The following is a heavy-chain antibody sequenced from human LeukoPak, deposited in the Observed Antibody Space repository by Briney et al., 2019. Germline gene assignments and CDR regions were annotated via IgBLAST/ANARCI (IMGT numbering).Heavy chain of an antibody. CDR2: INHSGST. Sequence: SETLSLTCAVYGGSFSGYYWSWIRQPPGKGLEWIGEINHSGSTNYNPSLKSRVTISVDTSKNQFSLKLSSVTAADTAVYYCARRDCGSTSCYTTHRSYYYYAMDVWGQGTTVTVSS. CDR1: GGSFSGYY. D-gene: IGHD2-2*02. V-gene: IGHV4-34*01. CDR3: ARRDCGSTSCYTTHRSYYYYAMDV. J-gene: IGHJ6*02.